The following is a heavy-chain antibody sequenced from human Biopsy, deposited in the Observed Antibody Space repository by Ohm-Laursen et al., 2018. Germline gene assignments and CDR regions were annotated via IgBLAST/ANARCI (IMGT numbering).Heavy chain of an antibody. CDR1: GFAVINND. CDR2: ISSSGVQ. CDR3: ARSVGIMAAPIDY. V-gene: IGHV3-53*01. D-gene: IGHD3-16*01. J-gene: IGHJ4*02. Sequence: SLRLSCSASGFAVINNDISWVRQAPGKGLEWASFISSSGVQYHADSVRGRFTISRDNSKNTLYLQMNSLRVEDTAVYYCARSVGIMAAPIDYWGQGTLVTVSS.